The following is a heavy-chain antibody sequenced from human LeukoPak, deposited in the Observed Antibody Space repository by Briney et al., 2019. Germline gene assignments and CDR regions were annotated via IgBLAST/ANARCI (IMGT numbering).Heavy chain of an antibody. V-gene: IGHV3-48*04. J-gene: IGHJ6*02. D-gene: IGHD6-13*01. CDR3: ARDRGIAAAGSNYYYYYGMDV. CDR1: GFTFSSYS. Sequence: PGGSLRLSCAASGFTFSSYSMNWVRQAPGKGLEWVSYISSSSSTIYYADSVKGRFTISRDNAKNSLYLQMNSLRAEDTAVYYCARDRGIAAAGSNYYYYYGMDVWGQGTTVTVSS. CDR2: ISSSSSTI.